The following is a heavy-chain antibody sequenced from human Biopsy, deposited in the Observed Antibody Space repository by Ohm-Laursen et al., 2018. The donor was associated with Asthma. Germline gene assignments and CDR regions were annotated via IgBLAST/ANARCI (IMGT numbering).Heavy chain of an antibody. Sequence: SLRLSCAASGNHFGSYAMHWARQAPGKGLEWVAVITFDGRTQYYGDSVKGRFTISRDNSKSMLFLQMNSLRPADTAVYYCSRDTLGYYFDIWGRGTVVIVSA. V-gene: IGHV3-30*04. CDR1: GNHFGSYA. CDR2: ITFDGRTQ. D-gene: IGHD7-27*01. CDR3: SRDTLGYYFDI. J-gene: IGHJ4*02.